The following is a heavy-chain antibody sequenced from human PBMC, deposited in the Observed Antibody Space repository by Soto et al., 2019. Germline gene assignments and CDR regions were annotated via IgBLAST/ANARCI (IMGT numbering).Heavy chain of an antibody. Sequence: ASVKVSCKASGYTFTSYGISWVRQAPGQGLEWMGWISAYNGNTNYAQKLQGRVTMTTDTSTSTAYMELRSLRSDDTAVYYCARDLGYYDILTGYSLTRPSDAFDIWGQGTMVTVSS. V-gene: IGHV1-18*01. CDR1: GYTFTSYG. CDR3: ARDLGYYDILTGYSLTRPSDAFDI. D-gene: IGHD3-9*01. CDR2: ISAYNGNT. J-gene: IGHJ3*02.